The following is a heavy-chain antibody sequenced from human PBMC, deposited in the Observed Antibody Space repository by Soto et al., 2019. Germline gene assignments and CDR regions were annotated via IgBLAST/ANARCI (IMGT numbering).Heavy chain of an antibody. CDR2: IVVGSGNT. D-gene: IGHD2-2*01. CDR3: AAERCCSSTSCYAGGSWFYP. CDR1: GFTFTSSA. J-gene: IGHJ5*02. V-gene: IGHV1-58*02. Sequence: QMQLVQSGPAVKKPGTSVKVSCKASGFTFTSSAMQWVRQARGPRLEWIGWIVVGSGNTNYAQKYQERVTITRDMSTSPDYMELSRLRSEDTAVYDCAAERCCSSTSCYAGGSWFYPWGQGTLVTVSP.